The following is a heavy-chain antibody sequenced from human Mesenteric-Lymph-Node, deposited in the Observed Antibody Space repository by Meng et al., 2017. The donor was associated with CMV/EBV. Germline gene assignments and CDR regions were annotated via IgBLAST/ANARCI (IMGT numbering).Heavy chain of an antibody. V-gene: IGHV4-59*01. D-gene: IGHD3-10*01. CDR1: GGSISSYY. CDR2: VYYSGST. CDR3: ARVSNHGSGNTLDY. Sequence: SETLSLTCNVSGGSISSYYWNWIRQPPGKGLEWIGYVYYSGSTNYNPSLKSRVTISVDTSKNQFSLKLTSVTAADTAVYYCARVSNHGSGNTLDYCGQGTLVTVSS. J-gene: IGHJ4*02.